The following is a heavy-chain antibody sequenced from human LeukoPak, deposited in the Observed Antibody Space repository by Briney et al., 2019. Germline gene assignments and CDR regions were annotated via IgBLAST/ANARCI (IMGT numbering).Heavy chain of an antibody. V-gene: IGHV1-2*02. CDR3: ARGSLVLRYFDWSPPGAY. D-gene: IGHD3-9*01. J-gene: IGHJ4*02. CDR2: INPNSGGT. Sequence: ASVKVSCKASGYTFTGYYMHWVRQAPGQGLEWMGWINPNSGGTNYAQKFQGRVTMTRDTSISTAYMELSRPRSDDTAVYYCARGSLVLRYFDWSPPGAYWGQGTLVTVSS. CDR1: GYTFTGYY.